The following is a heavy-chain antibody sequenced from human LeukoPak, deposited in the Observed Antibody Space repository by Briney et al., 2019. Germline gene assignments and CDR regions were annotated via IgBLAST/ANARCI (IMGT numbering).Heavy chain of an antibody. CDR2: INQDGSVK. J-gene: IGHJ1*01. V-gene: IGHV3-7*01. CDR1: GFSFSIYW. CDR3: TTAFVF. Sequence: GGSLRLFWAAAGFSFSIYWMDWVRQAAGEGLGWVGNINQDGSVKHYVDSVRGRFTISRDNARNSVYLQMSALTVEDTAVYYCTTAFVFCGQGSLVTASS. D-gene: IGHD3-3*01.